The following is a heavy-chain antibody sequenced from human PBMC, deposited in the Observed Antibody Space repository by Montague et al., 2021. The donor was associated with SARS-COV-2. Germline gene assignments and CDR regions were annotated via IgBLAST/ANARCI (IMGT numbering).Heavy chain of an antibody. CDR1: GFTFSSYS. D-gene: IGHD6-19*01. J-gene: IGHJ4*02. CDR3: ARDRYSSGHYADY. CDR2: ISSSSSYI. V-gene: IGHV3-21*01. Sequence: SLRLSCAASGFTFSSYSMNWVRQAPGKGLEWASSISSSSSYIYYADSVKGRFTISRDNAKNSLYLQMYSPRAEDTAVYYCARDRYSSGHYADYWGQGTLVTVSS.